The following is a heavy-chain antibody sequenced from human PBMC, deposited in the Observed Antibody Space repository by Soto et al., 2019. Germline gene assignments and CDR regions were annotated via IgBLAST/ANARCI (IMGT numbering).Heavy chain of an antibody. V-gene: IGHV1-69*10. Sequence: SVKVSCKASGYTFTYCSLHWLQQAPGQGLERMRWIILIIGIANYAKKFQGRVTITADKSTSTAYMELSSLRSEDTAVYYCAKSPYYDFWSGHPRRFDYWGQGTQVTVSS. CDR3: AKSPYYDFWSGHPRRFDY. J-gene: IGHJ4*02. D-gene: IGHD3-3*01. CDR2: IILIIGIA. CDR1: GYTFTYCS.